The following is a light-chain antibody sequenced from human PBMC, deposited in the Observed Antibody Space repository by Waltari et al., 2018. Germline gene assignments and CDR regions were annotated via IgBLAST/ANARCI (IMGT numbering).Light chain of an antibody. CDR3: MQALQTPRT. V-gene: IGKV2-28*01. Sequence: DIVMTQSPLSLPVTPGEPAPISCRSSQSLLHSNGYNYLGWYLQKPGQSPQLLIYLGSNRASGVPDRFSGSGSGTDFTLKISRVEAEDVGVYYCMQALQTPRTFGQGTKLEIK. CDR2: LGS. CDR1: QSLLHSNGYNY. J-gene: IGKJ2*01.